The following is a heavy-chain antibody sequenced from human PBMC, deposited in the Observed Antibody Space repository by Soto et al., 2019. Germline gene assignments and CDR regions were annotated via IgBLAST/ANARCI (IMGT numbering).Heavy chain of an antibody. CDR1: GGSFSGYF. CDR2: INHSGST. V-gene: IGHV4-34*01. J-gene: IGHJ4*02. D-gene: IGHD3-16*01. Sequence: QVQLQQWGAGLLKPSETLSLTCAVYGGSFSGYFCSCIRQHPGKGLEWVGEINHSGSTNSNPSLKSRVTMSVDTSKKQCSLTLSSLTAADTAVYYCARGEYVFDYCGQGTLVNVSS. CDR3: ARGEYVFDY.